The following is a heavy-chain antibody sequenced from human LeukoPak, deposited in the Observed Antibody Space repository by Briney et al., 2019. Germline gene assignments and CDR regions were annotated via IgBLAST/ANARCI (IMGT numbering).Heavy chain of an antibody. CDR3: AREPSSSEENHYYMDV. Sequence: QPGGSLRLSCAASGFTFSSYEMNWVRQAPGKGLEWVSYISSSGSTIYYADSVKGRFTISRDNAKNSLYLQMNSLRAEDTALYYCAREPSSSEENHYYMDVWGKGTTVTVSS. V-gene: IGHV3-48*03. D-gene: IGHD6-6*01. J-gene: IGHJ6*03. CDR2: ISSSGSTI. CDR1: GFTFSSYE.